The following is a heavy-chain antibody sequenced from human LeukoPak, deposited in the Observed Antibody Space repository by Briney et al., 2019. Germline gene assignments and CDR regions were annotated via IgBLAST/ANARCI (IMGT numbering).Heavy chain of an antibody. CDR2: INPNSGNT. Sequence: GASVKVSCKASGYTFTGYYMHWVRQAPGQGLEWMGWINPNSGNTGYAQKFQGRVTMTRNTSISTAYMELSSLRSEDTAVYYCARGRRNRSGSYYFDYWGQGTLVTVSS. CDR1: GYTFTGYY. D-gene: IGHD1-26*01. V-gene: IGHV1-8*02. J-gene: IGHJ4*02. CDR3: ARGRRNRSGSYYFDY.